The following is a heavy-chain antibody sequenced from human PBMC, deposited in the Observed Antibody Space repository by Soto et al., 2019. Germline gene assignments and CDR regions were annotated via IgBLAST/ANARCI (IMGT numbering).Heavy chain of an antibody. D-gene: IGHD2-21*02. CDR3: ARGGFRVFRVVTARDVEYFQH. Sequence: GGSLRLSCAASGFTFSSYAMHWVRQAPGKGLEWVAVISYDGSNKYYADSVKGRFTISRDNSKNTLYLQMNSLRAEDTAVYYCARGGFRVFRVVTARDVEYFQHWGQGTLVTVSS. CDR1: GFTFSSYA. J-gene: IGHJ1*01. V-gene: IGHV3-30-3*01. CDR2: ISYDGSNK.